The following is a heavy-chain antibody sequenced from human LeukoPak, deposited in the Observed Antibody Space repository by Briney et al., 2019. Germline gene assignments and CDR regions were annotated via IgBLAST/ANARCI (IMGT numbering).Heavy chain of an antibody. Sequence: GGSLRLSCAASGFTFSSYAMNWVRQAPGKGLEWVSAISGSGYYTYYADSVKGRFTISRDNSKNTLYLQMNSLRAEDTAVYYCVNQISGWVYWGQGTLVTVSS. D-gene: IGHD6-19*01. CDR3: VNQISGWVY. V-gene: IGHV3-23*01. CDR1: GFTFSSYA. CDR2: ISGSGYYT. J-gene: IGHJ4*02.